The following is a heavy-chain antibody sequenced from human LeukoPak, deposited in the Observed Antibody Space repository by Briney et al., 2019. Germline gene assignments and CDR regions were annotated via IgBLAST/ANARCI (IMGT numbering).Heavy chain of an antibody. J-gene: IGHJ4*02. CDR3: ARGRITMVRGVIIEYYFDY. CDR2: MNPNSGNT. V-gene: IGHV1-8*01. CDR1: GYTFTSYD. D-gene: IGHD3-10*01. Sequence: ASVKVSCKASGYTFTSYDINWVRQATGQGLEWMGWMNPNSGNTGYAQKFQGRVTMTRNTSISTAYMELSSLRSEDTAVYYCARGRITMVRGVIIEYYFDYWGQGTLVTVSS.